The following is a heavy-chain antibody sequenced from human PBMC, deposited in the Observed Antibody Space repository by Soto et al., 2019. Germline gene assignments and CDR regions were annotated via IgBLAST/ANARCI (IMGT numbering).Heavy chain of an antibody. CDR2: IYYSGST. V-gene: IGHV4-59*01. Sequence: PSETLSLTCTVSGGSISSYYWSWIRRPPGKGLEWIGYIYYSGSTNYNPSLKSRVTISVDTSKNQFSLKLSSVTAADTAVYYCARSTQRSGFYFFDYWGQGTLVTVSS. J-gene: IGHJ4*02. D-gene: IGHD3-22*01. CDR1: GGSISSYY. CDR3: ARSTQRSGFYFFDY.